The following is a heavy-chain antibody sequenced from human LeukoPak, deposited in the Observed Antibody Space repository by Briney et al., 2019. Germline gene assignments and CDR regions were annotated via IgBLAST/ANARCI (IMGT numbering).Heavy chain of an antibody. V-gene: IGHV3-23*01. CDR3: AKTGQADY. D-gene: IGHD2-8*02. J-gene: IGHJ4*02. CDR1: GFTFSNNA. CDR2: ITGSGGTT. Sequence: GGSLRLSCAASGFTFSNNAMSWVRQAPGKGLEWLSTITGSGGTTYSADSVKGRFTISRDNSKNTLYLQMNSLRAENTAVYYCAKTGQADYWGQGTLVTVSS.